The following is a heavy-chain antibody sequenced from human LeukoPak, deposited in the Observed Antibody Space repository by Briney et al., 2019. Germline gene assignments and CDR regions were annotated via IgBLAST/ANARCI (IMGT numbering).Heavy chain of an antibody. J-gene: IGHJ4*02. V-gene: IGHV3-15*01. CDR2: IKSKTDGGTT. Sequence: GGSLRPSCAASGFTFSNAWMSWVRQAPGKGLEWVGRIKSKTDGGTTDYAAPVKCRFTISSEDSKNTLYLQMNSLKTEDRAVYYCTTGTLRWYREHYFDYWGQGTLVTVSS. D-gene: IGHD4-23*01. CDR3: TTGTLRWYREHYFDY. CDR1: GFTFSNAW.